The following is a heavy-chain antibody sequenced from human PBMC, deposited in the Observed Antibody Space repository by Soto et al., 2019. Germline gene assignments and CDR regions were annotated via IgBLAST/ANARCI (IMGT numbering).Heavy chain of an antibody. CDR2: IYSSGGP. Sequence: QVHLQESGPGLVKPSQTLSLTCTVSGGSISSGDYFWSWIRQPPGKGLEWSAYIYSSGGPHYNPFLKSRATISLDTSNNQVALELTSVTAADAAVYCCAREVGQTSASDAFEIWGQGTMVTVSS. D-gene: IGHD1-26*01. CDR1: GGSISSGDYF. CDR3: AREVGQTSASDAFEI. V-gene: IGHV4-30-4*01. J-gene: IGHJ3*02.